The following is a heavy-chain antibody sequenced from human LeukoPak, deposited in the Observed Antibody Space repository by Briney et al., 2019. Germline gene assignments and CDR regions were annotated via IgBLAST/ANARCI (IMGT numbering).Heavy chain of an antibody. D-gene: IGHD6-13*01. CDR1: GFTVSSYY. CDR3: ARDSSINWSRNGMDV. CDR2: IYTGGTT. V-gene: IGHV3-53*01. J-gene: IGHJ6*02. Sequence: GGSLRLSCAASGFTVSSYYMTWVRQAPGKGLEWVSVIYTGGTTYYADSAKGRFTISRDNSENTVYLQMNSLRAGDTAVYYCARDSSINWSRNGMDVWGQGTTVTVSS.